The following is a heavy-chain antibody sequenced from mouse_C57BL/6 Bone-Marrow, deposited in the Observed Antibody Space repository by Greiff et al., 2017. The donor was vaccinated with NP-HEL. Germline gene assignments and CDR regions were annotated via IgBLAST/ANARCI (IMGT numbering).Heavy chain of an antibody. Sequence: VQLQQPGAELVRPGTSVKMSCKASGYTFTNYWIGWAKQRPGHGLEWIGDIYPGGGYTNYNEKFKGKATLTADKSSSAAYMQFSSLTPEDSAIYYCARRRDYDYLYAMDYWDQGTSVTVTS. D-gene: IGHD2-4*01. CDR3: ARRRDYDYLYAMDY. J-gene: IGHJ4*01. CDR1: GYTFTNYW. CDR2: IYPGGGYT. V-gene: IGHV1-63*01.